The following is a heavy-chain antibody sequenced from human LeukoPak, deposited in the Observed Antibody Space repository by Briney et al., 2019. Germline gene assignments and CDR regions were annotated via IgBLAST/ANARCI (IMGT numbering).Heavy chain of an antibody. Sequence: GGSLRLSCAASGFSFSGSGMHWVRQASGKGLEWVGHIRSQADSYATVYGASVKGRFTITRDDSENTAYLQMNSLKTEDTAVYYSASFPSGSYSAYWGQGTLVTVSS. J-gene: IGHJ4*02. D-gene: IGHD1-26*01. V-gene: IGHV3-73*01. CDR3: ASFPSGSYSAY. CDR1: GFSFSGSG. CDR2: IRSQADSYAT.